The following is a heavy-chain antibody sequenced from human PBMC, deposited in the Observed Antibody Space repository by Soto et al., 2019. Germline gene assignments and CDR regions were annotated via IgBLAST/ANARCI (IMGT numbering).Heavy chain of an antibody. D-gene: IGHD6-19*01. V-gene: IGHV3-30-3*01. CDR1: GFTFSSYA. CDR2: ISYDGSNK. CDR3: ARERGGAVAGGFDP. J-gene: IGHJ5*02. Sequence: QVQLVESGGGVVQPGRSLRLSCAASGFTFSSYAMHWVRQAPGKGLEWVAVISYDGSNKYYADSVKGRFTISRDNSKNTLYLQMDSLRAEDTAVYYCARERGGAVAGGFDPWGQGTLVTVSS.